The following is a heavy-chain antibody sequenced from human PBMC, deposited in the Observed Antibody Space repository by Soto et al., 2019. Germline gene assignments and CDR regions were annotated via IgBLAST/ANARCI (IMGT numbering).Heavy chain of an antibody. D-gene: IGHD5-18*01. CDR1: GFTFSSYG. V-gene: IGHV3-33*01. Sequence: QVQLVESGGGVVQPGRSLRLSCAASGFTFSSYGMHWVRQAPGKGLEWVAVMWYDGSNKYYSDSVKGRFTISRDNSKNTLYLQMNSLRAEDTAVYYCARDFKSGYSYGYGGDTCDYWGQGTLVTVSS. CDR3: ARDFKSGYSYGYGGDTCDY. CDR2: MWYDGSNK. J-gene: IGHJ4*02.